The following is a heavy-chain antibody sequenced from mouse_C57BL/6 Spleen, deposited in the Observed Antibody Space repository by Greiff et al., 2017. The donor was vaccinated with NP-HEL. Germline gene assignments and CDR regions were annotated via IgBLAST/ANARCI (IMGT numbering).Heavy chain of an antibody. CDR3: ARFYVGYPYAMDY. CDR1: GYSFTGYY. V-gene: IGHV1-43*01. Sequence: VQLKQSGPELVKPGASVKISCKASGYSFTGYYMHWVKQSSEKSLEWIGEINPSTGGTSYNQKFKGKATLTVDKSSSTAYMQLKSLTSEDSAVYYCARFYVGYPYAMDYWGQGTSVTVSS. J-gene: IGHJ4*01. CDR2: INPSTGGT. D-gene: IGHD2-3*01.